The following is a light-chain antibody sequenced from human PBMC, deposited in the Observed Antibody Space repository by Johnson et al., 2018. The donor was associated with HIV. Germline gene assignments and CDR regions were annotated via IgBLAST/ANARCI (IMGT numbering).Light chain of an antibody. Sequence: QSVLTQPPSVSAAPGQKVTISCSGSSSNIGNNDVSWYQQLPGTAPKLLIYDNNKRPSGIPDRFSGSKSGTSATLGITGLQTGEEAEYYCGTWDSSLSSYVFGTGTKVTVL. V-gene: IGLV1-51*01. CDR3: GTWDSSLSSYV. CDR1: SSNIGNND. CDR2: DNN. J-gene: IGLJ1*01.